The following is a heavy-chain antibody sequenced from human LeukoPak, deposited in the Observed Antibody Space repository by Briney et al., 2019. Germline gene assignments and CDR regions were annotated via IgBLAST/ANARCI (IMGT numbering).Heavy chain of an antibody. D-gene: IGHD5-12*01. CDR2: INPNSGGT. V-gene: IGHV1-2*02. CDR3: ASYSGYDYYYGMDV. Sequence: GASVKVSCKASGYTFTGYYMHWVRQAPGQGLEWMGWINPNSGGTNYAQKFQGRVTMTRDTSISTAYMELSRLRSDDTAVYYCASYSGYDYYYGMDVWGQGTTVTVSS. CDR1: GYTFTGYY. J-gene: IGHJ6*02.